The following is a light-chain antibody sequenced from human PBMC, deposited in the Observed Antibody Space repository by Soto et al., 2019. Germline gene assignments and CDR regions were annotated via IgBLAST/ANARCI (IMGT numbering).Light chain of an antibody. CDR1: QSVSSSY. V-gene: IGKV3-20*01. CDR2: GAS. Sequence: EIVLTQSPGTLSLSPGERATLSCRASQSVSSSYLAWYQQKPGQAPGLLIYGASSRATGIPDRFSGSGSGTDFTLTISRLEPEDFAGYYCQQYGSSPWTFGQGTKVDIK. J-gene: IGKJ1*01. CDR3: QQYGSSPWT.